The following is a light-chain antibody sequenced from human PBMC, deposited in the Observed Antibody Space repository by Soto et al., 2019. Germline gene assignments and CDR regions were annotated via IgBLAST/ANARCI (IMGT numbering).Light chain of an antibody. CDR2: GSS. J-gene: IGKJ2*01. CDR3: QQYGSPPPYT. Sequence: EIVLTQSPGILSLSPGERATLSCRASQTVSGNYLAWYQQTPGQSPRLLIYGSSDNATAIPDRFSGSGSGTDFTLTNNTVEPGDFAVYYCQQYGSPPPYTFGQGTTLEI. V-gene: IGKV3-20*01. CDR1: QTVSGNY.